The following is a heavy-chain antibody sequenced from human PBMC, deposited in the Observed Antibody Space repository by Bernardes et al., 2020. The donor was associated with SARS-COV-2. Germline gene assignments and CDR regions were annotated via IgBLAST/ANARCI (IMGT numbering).Heavy chain of an antibody. J-gene: IGHJ5*02. CDR1: GFTFSSYA. D-gene: IGHD3-3*01. CDR3: AKGPRRFLELNWFDP. Sequence: GGSLRLSCAASGFTFSSYAMSWVRQAPGKGLEWVSAISGSGGSTYYADSVKGRFTISRDNSKNTLYLQMNSLRAEDTAVYYCAKGPRRFLELNWFDPWGQGTLVTVSS. V-gene: IGHV3-23*01. CDR2: ISGSGGST.